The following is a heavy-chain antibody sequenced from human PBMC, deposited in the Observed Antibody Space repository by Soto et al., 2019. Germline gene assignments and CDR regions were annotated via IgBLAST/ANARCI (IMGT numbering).Heavy chain of an antibody. Sequence: QVQLQESGPGLVKPSETLSLTCTVSGGSISTYYWSWIRQPPRKGLEWIGYVSSTGSTTYNPSLKSRVTMSVDTSKKQFSLRLRSVTAADTAVYYCARAHGGYWGQGTLVTVSS. J-gene: IGHJ4*02. D-gene: IGHD3-10*01. V-gene: IGHV4-59*01. CDR2: VSSTGST. CDR1: GGSISTYY. CDR3: ARAHGGY.